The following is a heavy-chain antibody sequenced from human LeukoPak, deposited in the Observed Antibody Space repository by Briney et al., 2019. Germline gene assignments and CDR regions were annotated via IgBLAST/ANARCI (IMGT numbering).Heavy chain of an antibody. Sequence: PSETLSFTCTVSDGSISSSSYYWGWIRQPPGKGLEWIGSIYYSGSTYYNPSLKSRVTISVDTSKNQFSLKLSSVTAADTAVYYCATPGGGELQLDYWGQGTLVTVSS. V-gene: IGHV4-39*01. J-gene: IGHJ4*02. CDR2: IYYSGST. D-gene: IGHD1-26*01. CDR3: ATPGGGELQLDY. CDR1: DGSISSSSYY.